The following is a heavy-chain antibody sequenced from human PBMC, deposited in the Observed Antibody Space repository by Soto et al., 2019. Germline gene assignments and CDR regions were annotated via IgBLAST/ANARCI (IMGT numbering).Heavy chain of an antibody. CDR2: IFPSDSDT. V-gene: IGHV5-51*01. D-gene: IGHD3-10*01. J-gene: IGHJ4*02. Sequence: PGESLKISCKGSGYTFSSYWIGWVRQMPGKGLEWMGIIFPSDSDTKYRPSFQGQVTISADLSISTAYLQWSSLKASDTAIYYYATPYLNYDYWGQGTLVTVSS. CDR3: ATPYLNYDY. CDR1: GYTFSSYW.